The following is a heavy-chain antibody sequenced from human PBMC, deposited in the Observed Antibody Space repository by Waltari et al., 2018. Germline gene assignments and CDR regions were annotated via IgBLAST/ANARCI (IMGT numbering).Heavy chain of an antibody. D-gene: IGHD3-10*01. V-gene: IGHV4-59*01. CDR2: IYYSGST. CDR1: GGPISSYY. CDR3: ARAMVRGVNWFDP. Sequence: QVQLQESGPGLVKPSETLSLTCPVSGGPISSYYWSWIRQPPGKGLEWIGYIYYSGSTNYNPARKSRVTISVDTSKNQFSLKLSAVTAADTAVYYCARAMVRGVNWFDPWGQGTLVTVSS. J-gene: IGHJ5*02.